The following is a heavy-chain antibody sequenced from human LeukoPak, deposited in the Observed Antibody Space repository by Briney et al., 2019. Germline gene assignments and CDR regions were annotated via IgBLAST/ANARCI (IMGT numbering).Heavy chain of an antibody. CDR2: FYTSGNS. V-gene: IGHV4-4*07. CDR1: GGSISTYY. CDR3: ARLSTVTTSFDY. J-gene: IGHJ4*02. Sequence: SETLSLTCSVSGGSISTYYWSWIRQPAGKGLEWIGRFYTSGNSYYNPSLKSRVTMSLDTSKNQFSLKLSSVTAADTAVYYCARLSTVTTSFDYWGQGTLVTVSS. D-gene: IGHD4-17*01.